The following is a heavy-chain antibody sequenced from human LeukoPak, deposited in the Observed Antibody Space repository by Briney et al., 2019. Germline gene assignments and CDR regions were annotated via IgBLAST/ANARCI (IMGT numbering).Heavy chain of an antibody. CDR1: GFTFSSYT. Sequence: PGGSLRLSCAASGFTFSSYTMNWVRQAPGKGLEWVSSISSSSSYIYYADSVRGRFTISRDNAENSLYLQMNSLRAEDTAVYYCARGLGSYYYDSSGYLDQHWGQGTLVTVSS. D-gene: IGHD3-22*01. V-gene: IGHV3-21*04. CDR2: ISSSSSYI. CDR3: ARGLGSYYYDSSGYLDQH. J-gene: IGHJ1*01.